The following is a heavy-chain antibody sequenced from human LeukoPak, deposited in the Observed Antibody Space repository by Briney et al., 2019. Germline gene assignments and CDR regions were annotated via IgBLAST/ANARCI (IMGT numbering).Heavy chain of an antibody. Sequence: GASVKVSCKASGYTFTSYGISWVRQAPGQGLEWMGWINPNSGGTHYAQKFQGRVTLTRDTSISTAYMELSRLISDDTAVYYCARDPAVAAKAYFDYWGQGTLVTVSS. J-gene: IGHJ4*02. CDR1: GYTFTSYG. CDR3: ARDPAVAAKAYFDY. D-gene: IGHD4-23*01. V-gene: IGHV1-2*02. CDR2: INPNSGGT.